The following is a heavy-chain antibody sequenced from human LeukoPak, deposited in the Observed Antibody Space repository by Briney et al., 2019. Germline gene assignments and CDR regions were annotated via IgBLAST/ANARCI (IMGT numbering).Heavy chain of an antibody. CDR1: GGSISSGGYY. CDR3: ARDRSGYSLFVS. V-gene: IGHV4-31*03. D-gene: IGHD3-3*01. CDR2: IYYSGTT. J-gene: IGHJ4*02. Sequence: SETLSLTCTVSGGSISSGGYYWSWIRQHPGKGLEWIGYIYYSGTTYYNPSLKSRVTISLDTSKNQFSLKLSSVTAADTAIYFCARDRSGYSLFVSWGQGTLVTVSS.